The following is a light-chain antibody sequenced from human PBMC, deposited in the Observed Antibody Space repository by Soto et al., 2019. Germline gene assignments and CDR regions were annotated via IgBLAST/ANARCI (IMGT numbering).Light chain of an antibody. J-gene: IGKJ1*01. V-gene: IGKV3-15*01. Sequence: EIVMTQSPATLSVSLGGRATLSCRASQSVSSNLAWYQQKPGQAPRLLIYRASTRATGIPARFSGSGSGTEFTLTISSLQSEDFALYYCQQYEKWPWTFGQGTKVDIK. CDR2: RAS. CDR3: QQYEKWPWT. CDR1: QSVSSN.